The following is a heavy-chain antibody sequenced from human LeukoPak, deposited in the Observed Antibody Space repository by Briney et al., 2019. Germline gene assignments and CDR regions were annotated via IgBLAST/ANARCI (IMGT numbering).Heavy chain of an antibody. D-gene: IGHD3-3*01. CDR2: IGTAGDT. Sequence: RAGGSLRLSCAASGFTFSDYDMHWVRQATGKGLEWVSAIGTAGDTYYTGSVKGRFTISRENAKNSLYLQMNSLRAGDTAVYYCARVDKERVGGVYYFDYWGQGTLVTVSS. CDR3: ARVDKERVGGVYYFDY. CDR1: GFTFSDYD. V-gene: IGHV3-13*01. J-gene: IGHJ4*02.